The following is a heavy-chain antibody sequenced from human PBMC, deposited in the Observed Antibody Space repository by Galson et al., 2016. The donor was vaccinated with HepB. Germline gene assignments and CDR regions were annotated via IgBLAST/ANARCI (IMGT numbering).Heavy chain of an antibody. J-gene: IGHJ1*01. CDR1: GFTLDDYS. Sequence: SLRLSCAASGFTLDDYSMKWVRHVPGKGLEWVAGISGDSETIGYADSVKGRFAISRDNTKNTVFLQMTSLTVEDTAFYYCAKDPHSSWFASVDHWGQGILVTVSS. CDR2: ISGDSETI. V-gene: IGHV3-9*01. CDR3: AKDPHSSWFASVDH. D-gene: IGHD6-13*01.